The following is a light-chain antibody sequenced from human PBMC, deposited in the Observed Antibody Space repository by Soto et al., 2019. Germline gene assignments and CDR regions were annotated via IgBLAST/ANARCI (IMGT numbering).Light chain of an antibody. CDR3: QQRSNWPST. CDR2: DAS. Sequence: EIVLPQSPATLSLSPGNRATLSCRASESVSRYLAWYQQKPGQAPRLLIYDASNRATGIPARFSGSGSGTDFTLTITSLEPEDVAVYYCQQRSNWPSTFGGGTKVEIK. J-gene: IGKJ4*01. CDR1: ESVSRY. V-gene: IGKV3-11*01.